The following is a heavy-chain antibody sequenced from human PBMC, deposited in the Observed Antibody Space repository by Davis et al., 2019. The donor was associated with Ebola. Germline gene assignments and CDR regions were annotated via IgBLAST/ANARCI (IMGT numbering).Heavy chain of an antibody. CDR2: IYSGDSDT. J-gene: IGHJ3*02. Sequence: GESLKISCEGSGYRFTSYWIAWVRQMPGKGPEWMGIIYSGDSDTRYSPSFRGQVTISADKSMKTAFLQWSSLKASDSGMYYCASLRRTITGMDDGFDIWGQGTMVTVSS. V-gene: IGHV5-51*01. CDR1: GYRFTSYW. D-gene: IGHD2-8*02. CDR3: ASLRRTITGMDDGFDI.